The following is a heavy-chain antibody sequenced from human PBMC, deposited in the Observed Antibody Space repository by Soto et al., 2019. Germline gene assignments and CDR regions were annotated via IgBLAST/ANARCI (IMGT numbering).Heavy chain of an antibody. CDR3: ARGDGYKSDYFDY. D-gene: IGHD5-12*01. CDR2: IYHSGST. Sequence: SETLSLTCAVSGYSISSGYYWGCIRQPPGKGLEWIGSIYHSGSTYYNPSLKSRVTISVDTSKNQFSLKLSSVTAADTAVYYCARGDGYKSDYFDYWGQGTLVTVSS. J-gene: IGHJ4*02. CDR1: GYSISSGYY. V-gene: IGHV4-38-2*01.